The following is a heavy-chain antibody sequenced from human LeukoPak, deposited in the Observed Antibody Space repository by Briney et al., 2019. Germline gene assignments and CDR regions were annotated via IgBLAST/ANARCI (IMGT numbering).Heavy chain of an antibody. CDR1: GFTFSHFE. CDR2: ISSPGTTV. V-gene: IGHV3-48*03. D-gene: IGHD6-19*01. CDR3: ALRSDWSQYMDV. J-gene: IGHJ6*04. Sequence: GGSLRVSCVASGFTFSHFEMNWVRQAPGKGLEWISYISSPGTTVYYADSVKGRFTIARDNAKNSLYLQMSSLRAEDTAVYFCALRSDWSQYMDVWGKGTTVTVSS.